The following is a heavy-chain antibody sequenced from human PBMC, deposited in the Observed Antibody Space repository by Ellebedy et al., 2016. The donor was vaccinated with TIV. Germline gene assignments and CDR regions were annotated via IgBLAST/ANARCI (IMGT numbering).Heavy chain of an antibody. CDR3: ARVRYSSGWYFDY. CDR1: GFTFSSYS. J-gene: IGHJ4*02. V-gene: IGHV3-21*01. Sequence: GESLKISCAASGFTFSSYSMNWVRQAPGKGLEWVSSISSSSSYIYYADSVKGRFTISRDNAKNSLYLQMNSLRAEDTAVYYCARVRYSSGWYFDYWGQGTLVTVSS. D-gene: IGHD6-19*01. CDR2: ISSSSSYI.